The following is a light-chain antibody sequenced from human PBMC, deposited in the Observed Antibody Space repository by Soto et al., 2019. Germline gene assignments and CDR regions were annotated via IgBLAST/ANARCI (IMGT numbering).Light chain of an antibody. V-gene: IGKV1-9*01. CDR3: QQLYRYPIT. CDR1: QGISNS. Sequence: DIQMTQSPSSLSPSVGDRVTITCRASQGISNSLAWYQQKPGKAPKLLIYSASTLQSGVPSRFSGGFSGTEFTLTISSLQPEDFATYYCQQLYRYPITFGQGTLREIK. CDR2: SAS. J-gene: IGKJ5*01.